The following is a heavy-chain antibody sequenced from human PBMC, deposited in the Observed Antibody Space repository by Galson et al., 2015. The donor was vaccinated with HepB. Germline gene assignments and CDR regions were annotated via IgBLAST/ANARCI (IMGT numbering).Heavy chain of an antibody. CDR3: AREYSSSWIYYFDY. V-gene: IGHV1-3*01. CDR1: GYTFTSYA. Sequence: SVKVPCKASGYTFTSYAMHWVRQAPGQRLEWMGWINAGNGNTKYSQKFQGRVTITRDTSASTAYMELSILRSEDTAVYYCAREYSSSWIYYFDYWGQGTLVTVSS. CDR2: INAGNGNT. J-gene: IGHJ4*02. D-gene: IGHD6-13*01.